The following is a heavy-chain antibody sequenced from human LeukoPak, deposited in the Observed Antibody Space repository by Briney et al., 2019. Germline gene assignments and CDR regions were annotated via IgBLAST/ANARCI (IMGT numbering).Heavy chain of an antibody. Sequence: GGSLRLSCAASGFTVSNTYMSWVRQAPGKVLGWVSVFYGGGGTFYSESVKGRFSISRDYSINTLYLQMSSLRAYDTAVYYCAKDSSGPAFWRQGPLVTVSS. V-gene: IGHV3-53*01. J-gene: IGHJ4*02. CDR2: FYGGGGT. D-gene: IGHD6-19*01. CDR1: GFTVSNTY. CDR3: AKDSSGPAF.